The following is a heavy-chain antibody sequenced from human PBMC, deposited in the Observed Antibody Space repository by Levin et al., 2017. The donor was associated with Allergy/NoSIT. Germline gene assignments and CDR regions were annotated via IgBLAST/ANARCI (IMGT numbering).Heavy chain of an antibody. J-gene: IGHJ4*02. CDR1: GYSFTSYW. CDR2: IDPSDSYT. V-gene: IGHV5-10-1*01. CDR3: ARVIEGGVLLWFGELLPYAYYFDY. Sequence: GGSLRLSCKGSGYSFTSYWISWVRQMPGKGLEWMGRIDPSDSYTNYSPSFQGHVTISADKSISTAYLQWSSLKASDTAMYYCARVIEGGVLLWFGELLPYAYYFDYWGQGTLVTVSS. D-gene: IGHD3-10*01.